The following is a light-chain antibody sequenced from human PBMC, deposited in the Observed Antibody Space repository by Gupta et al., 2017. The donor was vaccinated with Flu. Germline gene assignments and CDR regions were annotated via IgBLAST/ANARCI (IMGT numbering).Light chain of an antibody. CDR1: RTLSSFY. CDR3: HQYDRPPYT. J-gene: IGKJ4*01. V-gene: IGKV3-20*01. Sequence: MLKQSPGTLSLSPGERATLSCRASRTLSSFYLAWNQQKPGQAPRLLIFDTSSRAAGTPERCSGSGSGTDFTRTISSLEHEDFAGDYCHQYDRPPYTFGQGTKVEIK. CDR2: DTS.